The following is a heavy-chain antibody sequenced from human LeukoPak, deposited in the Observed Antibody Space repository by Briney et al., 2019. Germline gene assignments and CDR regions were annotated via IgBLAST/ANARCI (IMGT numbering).Heavy chain of an antibody. J-gene: IGHJ6*02. Sequence: PGESLKISCKGSGYSFTSYWISWARQMPGKGLEWMGRIDPSDSYTNYSPSFQGHVTISADKSISTAYLQWSSLKASDTAMYYCASPIPTTVTTNYYYGMDVWGQGTTVTVSS. V-gene: IGHV5-10-1*01. CDR1: GYSFTSYW. CDR3: ASPIPTTVTTNYYYGMDV. CDR2: IDPSDSYT. D-gene: IGHD4-11*01.